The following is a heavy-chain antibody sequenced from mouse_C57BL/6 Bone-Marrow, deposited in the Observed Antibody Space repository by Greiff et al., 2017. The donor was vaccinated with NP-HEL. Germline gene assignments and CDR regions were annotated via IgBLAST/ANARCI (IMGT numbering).Heavy chain of an antibody. CDR3: TSRRRFAY. V-gene: IGHV1-5*01. CDR2: IYPGNSDT. Sequence: VQLQQSGTVLARPGASVKMSCKTSGYTFTSYWMHWVKQRPGQGLEWIGAIYPGNSDTSYNQKFKGKAKLTAVTSASTAYMELSSLTNEDSAVYYCTSRRRFAYWGQGTLVTVSA. D-gene: IGHD1-2*01. CDR1: GYTFTSYW. J-gene: IGHJ3*01.